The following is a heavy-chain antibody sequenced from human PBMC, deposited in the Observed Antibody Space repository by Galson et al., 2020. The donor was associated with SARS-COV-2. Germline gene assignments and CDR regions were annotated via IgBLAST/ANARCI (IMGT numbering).Heavy chain of an antibody. V-gene: IGHV4-31*03. J-gene: IGHJ6*02. Sequence: SETLSLTCTVSGGSISSDNYYWSWIRQNPGKGLEWIGNNHHSGSTYYNPSLKSRLITSLDTSKNQFSLKLNSVTAADTAVYYCARERAGGLRLEYYYYGVDVWGQGITVTVSS. CDR2: NHHSGST. CDR1: GGSISSDNYY. CDR3: ARERAGGLRLEYYYYGVDV. D-gene: IGHD5-12*01.